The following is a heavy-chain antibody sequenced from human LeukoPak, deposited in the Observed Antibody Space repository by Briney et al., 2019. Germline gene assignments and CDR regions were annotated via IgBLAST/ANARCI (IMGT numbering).Heavy chain of an antibody. CDR2: IYTSGST. J-gene: IGHJ4*02. V-gene: IGHV4-61*02. D-gene: IGHD3-22*01. Sequence: SETLSLTCTVSGGSISSGSYYWSWIRQPAGKGLEWIGRIYTSGSTNYNPSLKSRVTISVDTSKNQFSLKLSSVTAADTAVYYCARDVRDSSGYYLRAFGYWGQGTLVTVSS. CDR1: GGSISSGSYY. CDR3: ARDVRDSSGYYLRAFGY.